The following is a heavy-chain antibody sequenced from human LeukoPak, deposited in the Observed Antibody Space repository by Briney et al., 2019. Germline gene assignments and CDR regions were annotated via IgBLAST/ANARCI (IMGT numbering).Heavy chain of an antibody. CDR3: VRDRRFPDDVFDI. V-gene: IGHV3-NL1*01. CDR2: ITSGSDRI. J-gene: IGHJ3*02. D-gene: IGHD2-21*01. CDR1: GFTFNRYG. Sequence: PGRSLRLSCAASGFTFNRYGMHWVRQAPGKGLEWVSSITSGSDRIWNVDSVRGRFTISRDNSKNTLYLQMNSLRAEDTALYYCVRDRRFPDDVFDIWGQGTMVTVSS.